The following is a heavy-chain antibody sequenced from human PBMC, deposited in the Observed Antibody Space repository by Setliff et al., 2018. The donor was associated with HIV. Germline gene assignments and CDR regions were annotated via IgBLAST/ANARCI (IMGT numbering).Heavy chain of an antibody. CDR1: GFTVSSNY. J-gene: IGHJ4*02. CDR2: ISSGGRTI. Sequence: PGGSLRLSCAASGFTVSSNYMSWVRQAPGKGLEWVSYISSGGRTIYYADSVKGRFTISRDNAKNSLYLQMNSLRAEDTAVYYCAREFGYCSGGSCYSGFDYWGQGTLVTVSS. D-gene: IGHD2-15*01. CDR3: AREFGYCSGGSCYSGFDY. V-gene: IGHV3-48*01.